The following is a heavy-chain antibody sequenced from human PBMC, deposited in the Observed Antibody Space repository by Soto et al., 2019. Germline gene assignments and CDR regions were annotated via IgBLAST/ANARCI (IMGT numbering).Heavy chain of an antibody. CDR2: IYPGDSNT. CDR1: GYSFTSYW. D-gene: IGHD3-3*01. V-gene: IGHV5-51*01. J-gene: IGHJ6*02. Sequence: GESLKISCKGSGYSFTSYWIGWVRQMPGKGLEWMGIIYPGDSNTRYSPSLQGQVTISVDKSISTAYLQWSSLKATDTAMYYCARHVYVFWSGLPNPRSYSGMDVWGQGTALPVSS. CDR3: ARHVYVFWSGLPNPRSYSGMDV.